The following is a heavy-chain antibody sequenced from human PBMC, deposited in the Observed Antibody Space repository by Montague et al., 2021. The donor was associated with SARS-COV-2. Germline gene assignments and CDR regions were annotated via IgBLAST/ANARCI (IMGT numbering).Heavy chain of an antibody. J-gene: IGHJ3*02. CDR3: ARRLVRGVPKAFDI. V-gene: IGHV4-39*01. D-gene: IGHD3-10*01. Sequence: SETLSLTCTVSGGSITRDNYWGWISQPPGKGLVWVGNNYYSGTTFINTSLESRVTISVDASKNQFSLNLTSVTAADTAVYYCARRLVRGVPKAFDIWGQGALVIVSS. CDR2: NYYSGTT. CDR1: GGSITRDNY.